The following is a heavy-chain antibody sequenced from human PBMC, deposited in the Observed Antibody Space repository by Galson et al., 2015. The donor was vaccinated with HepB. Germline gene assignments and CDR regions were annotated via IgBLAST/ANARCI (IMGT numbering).Heavy chain of an antibody. CDR3: ASFESWIQLYYYYYGMDV. CDR2: ISYEGSKK. D-gene: IGHD5-18*01. CDR1: GFSFRSYA. Sequence: SLRLSCAASGFSFRSYAMHWVRQAPGKGLEWVAVISYEGSKKYYADSVKGRFTIPRDNFKNTLYLLMNSLRAEDTAVYYCASFESWIQLYYYYYGMDVWGQGTAVSVSS. J-gene: IGHJ6*02. V-gene: IGHV3-30*04.